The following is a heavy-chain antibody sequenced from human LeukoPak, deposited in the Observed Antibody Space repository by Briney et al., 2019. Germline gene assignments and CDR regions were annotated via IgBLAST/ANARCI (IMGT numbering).Heavy chain of an antibody. CDR2: ISSSSSYI. D-gene: IGHD3-9*01. CDR1: GFTFSSYS. J-gene: IGHJ5*02. CDR3: ASPYYDILTGYGHSP. V-gene: IGHV3-21*01. Sequence: GGSLRLSCAASGFTFSSYSMNWVRQAPGKGLEWVSSISSSSSYIYYVDSVKGRFTISRDNAKNSLYLQMNSLRAEDTAVYYCASPYYDILTGYGHSPWGQGTLVTVSS.